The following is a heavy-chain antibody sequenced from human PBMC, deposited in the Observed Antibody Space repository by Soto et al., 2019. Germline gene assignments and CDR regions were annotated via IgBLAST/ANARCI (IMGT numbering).Heavy chain of an antibody. CDR1: GGSISSYY. V-gene: IGHV4-59*01. D-gene: IGHD3-10*01. CDR2: IYYSGST. J-gene: IGHJ6*03. Sequence: NPSETLSLTCTVSGGSISSYYWSWIRQPPGKGLEWIGYIYYSGSTNYNPSLKSRVTISVKTSKNQFSLNLSSVTAADSAVYYCAREVLRDLLWFGAIYYYYYMDVWGKGTTVTVSS. CDR3: AREVLRDLLWFGAIYYYYYMDV.